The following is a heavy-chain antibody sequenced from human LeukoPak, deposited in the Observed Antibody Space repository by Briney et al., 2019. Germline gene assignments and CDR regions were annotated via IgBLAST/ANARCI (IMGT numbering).Heavy chain of an antibody. CDR2: IYYSGST. V-gene: IGHV4-59*01. J-gene: IGHJ5*02. CDR1: GGSISSYY. D-gene: IGHD5-18*01. Sequence: SETLSLTCTVSGGSISSYYWSWIRQPPGKGLEWIGYIYYSGSTNYNPSLKSRVTISVDTSKNQFSLKLSSETAADTAVYYCARGYIRGFDPWGQGTLVTVSS. CDR3: ARGYIRGFDP.